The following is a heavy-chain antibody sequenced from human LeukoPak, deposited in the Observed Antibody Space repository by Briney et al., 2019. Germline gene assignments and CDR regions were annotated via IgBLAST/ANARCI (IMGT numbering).Heavy chain of an antibody. Sequence: SETLSLTRTVSGGSTSSSTYYWGWIRQSLGKGLEWIGSIYYSGNTYYNPSLKSRVTISVDTSKNQFSLKLSSVTAADTAVYYCARQSTAMGTFDYWGQGTLVPVSS. V-gene: IGHV4-39*01. J-gene: IGHJ4*02. D-gene: IGHD5-18*01. CDR1: GGSTSSSTYY. CDR2: IYYSGNT. CDR3: ARQSTAMGTFDY.